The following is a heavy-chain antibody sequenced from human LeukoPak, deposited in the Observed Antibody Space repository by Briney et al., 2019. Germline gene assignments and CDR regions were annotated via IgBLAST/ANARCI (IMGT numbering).Heavy chain of an antibody. CDR1: GFTVSTTY. D-gene: IGHD2-2*02. V-gene: IGHV3-53*01. CDR3: ARDLICSRTSCYTGVGFDS. J-gene: IGHJ4*02. CDR2: IYAGGDT. Sequence: GGSLRLSCAASGFTVSTTYMSWVRQAPGRGLEWVSIIYAGGDTYYADSVKGRFTISSDNSKNTLYLQMNSLRVEDTAVYYCARDLICSRTSCYTGVGFDSWGQGTLLTVSS.